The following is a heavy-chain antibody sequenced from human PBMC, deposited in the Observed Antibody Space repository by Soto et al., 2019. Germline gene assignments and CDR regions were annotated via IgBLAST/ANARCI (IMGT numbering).Heavy chain of an antibody. Sequence: QVQLVQSGAEVKKPGSSVKVSCKASGGTFSSYAISWVRQAPGQGLEWMGGIIPIFGTANYAQKFQGRVTITADESTSTAYMELSRLRSEDTAVYYCARDWSGGSGSWDFDLWGRGTLVTVSS. J-gene: IGHJ2*01. D-gene: IGHD3-10*01. V-gene: IGHV1-69*01. CDR2: IIPIFGTA. CDR1: GGTFSSYA. CDR3: ARDWSGGSGSWDFDL.